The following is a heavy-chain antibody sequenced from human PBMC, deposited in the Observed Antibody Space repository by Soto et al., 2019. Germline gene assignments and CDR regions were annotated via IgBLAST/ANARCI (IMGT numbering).Heavy chain of an antibody. V-gene: IGHV1-69*08. J-gene: IGHJ6*02. CDR1: GDTFSSYA. CDR3: ARRRYCGYDCYHKHYYGMDV. D-gene: IGHD2-21*01. Sequence: QVQLVQSGAELKKTGSSVKVSCRASGDTFSSYAVNWVRQAPGRGLEWMGRIITVLGTTDYAQNFKGRLTITAEKSTKTVXMELSXXRSXDXAXXXCARRRYCGYDCYHKHYYGMDVWGQGTTVTVAS. CDR2: IITVLGTT.